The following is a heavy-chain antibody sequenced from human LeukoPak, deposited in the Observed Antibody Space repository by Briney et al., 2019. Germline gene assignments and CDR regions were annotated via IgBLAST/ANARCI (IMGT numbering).Heavy chain of an antibody. D-gene: IGHD3-3*01. CDR1: GGSFSGYY. CDR2: INHSGST. V-gene: IGHV4-34*01. CDR3: ARGFWSGYSTRGGMDV. Sequence: SETLSLTCAVYGGSFSGYYWSWIRQPPGKGLEWIGEINHSGSTNYNPSLKSRVTISVDTSKNQFSLKLSSVTAADTAVYYCARGFWSGYSTRGGMDVWGQGTTVTVSS. J-gene: IGHJ6*02.